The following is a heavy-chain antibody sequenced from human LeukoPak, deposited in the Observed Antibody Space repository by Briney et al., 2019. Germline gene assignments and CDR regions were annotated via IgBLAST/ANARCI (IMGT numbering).Heavy chain of an antibody. V-gene: IGHV3-23*01. D-gene: IGHD6-25*01. CDR1: GFTFSNYG. CDR2: IDGGGVNT. CDR3: AKRSARPKPFDC. Sequence: PGGSLRLSCAGSGFTFSNYGMRWVRQAPGKGLEWVSAIDGGGVNTLYADSVKGRFTISRDNSKNTVYLQMNSLSAEDTAIYYCAKRSARPKPFDCWGQGTLVTVSS. J-gene: IGHJ4*02.